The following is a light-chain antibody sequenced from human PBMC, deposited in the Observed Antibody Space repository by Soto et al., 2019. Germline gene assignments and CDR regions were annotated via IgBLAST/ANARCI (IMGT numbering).Light chain of an antibody. CDR3: QHYNSYSEA. CDR1: QTISSW. CDR2: KAS. Sequence: DIQMTQSPSTLSVYVGYRVTITCRASQTISSWLAWYQQKPGKAPKLLIYKASTLKSGVPSRFSGSGSGTEFTLTISSLQPDDFATYYCQHYNSYSEAFGQGTKVDIK. V-gene: IGKV1-5*03. J-gene: IGKJ1*01.